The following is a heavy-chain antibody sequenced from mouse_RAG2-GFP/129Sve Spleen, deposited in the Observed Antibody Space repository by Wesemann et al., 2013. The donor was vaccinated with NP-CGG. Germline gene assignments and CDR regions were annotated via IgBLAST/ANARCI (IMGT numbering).Heavy chain of an antibody. CDR1: GYTFTDYA. J-gene: IGHJ4*01. CDR2: ISTYYGDA. Sequence: QVQLQQSGAELVRPGVSVEDFLQGGSGYTFTDYAMHWVKQSHAKSLEWIGVISTYYGDASYNQKFKGKATMTVDKSSSTAYMELARLTSEDSAIYYCARDGRQLGPMDYWGQGTSVTVSS. V-gene: IGHV1S137*01. D-gene: IGHD3-2*01. CDR3: ARDGRQLGPMDY.